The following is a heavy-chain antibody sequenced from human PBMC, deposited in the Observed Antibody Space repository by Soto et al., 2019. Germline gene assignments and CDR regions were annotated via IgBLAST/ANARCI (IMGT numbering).Heavy chain of an antibody. Sequence: GGSLRLSCEVSGFIFSMYSMSWVRQTPGKGLEWVAKIPQDGVDGHYADAVKGRFTISRDHGKNSLYLQMNNLRAEDTAVNYCSKDHFITPIHDFFDASDIWGRGAMVTV. V-gene: IGHV3-7*03. CDR3: SKDHFITPIHDFFDASDI. CDR2: IPQDGVDG. J-gene: IGHJ3*02. CDR1: GFIFSMYS. D-gene: IGHD1-20*01.